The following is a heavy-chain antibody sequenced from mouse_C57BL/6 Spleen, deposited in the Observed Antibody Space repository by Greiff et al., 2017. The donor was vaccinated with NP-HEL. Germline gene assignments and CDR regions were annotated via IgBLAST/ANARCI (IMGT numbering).Heavy chain of an antibody. Sequence: EVQLVESGGGLVKPGGSLKLSCAASGFTFSSYAMSWVRQTPEKRLEWVATISDGGSYTYYPDNVKGRFTISRDNTKNNLYLQMSHLKSEDTAMYYCARDYDEGVGFAYWGQGTLVTVSA. J-gene: IGHJ3*01. CDR3: ARDYDEGVGFAY. CDR2: ISDGGSYT. D-gene: IGHD2-12*01. CDR1: GFTFSSYA. V-gene: IGHV5-4*01.